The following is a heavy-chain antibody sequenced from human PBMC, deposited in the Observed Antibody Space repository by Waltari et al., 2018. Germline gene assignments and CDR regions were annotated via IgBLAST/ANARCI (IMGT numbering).Heavy chain of an antibody. CDR3: ARAGSRKKQASIYYYYYYMDV. CDR2: MGISNTGRI. V-gene: IGHV3-23*01. Sequence: SGFTFDTYGMTWVRQAPGKGLEWVAGMGISNTGRIIYSESVRGRFTISRDNSKNTLYLQMNSLRVEDTAVYYCARAGSRKKQASIYYYYYYMDVWGKGTAVTVSS. CDR1: GFTFDTYG. D-gene: IGHD6-19*01. J-gene: IGHJ6*03.